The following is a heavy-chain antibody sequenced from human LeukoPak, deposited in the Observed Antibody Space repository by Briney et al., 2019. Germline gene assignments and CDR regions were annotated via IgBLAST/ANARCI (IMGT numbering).Heavy chain of an antibody. CDR1: GFTFDDYG. CDR2: INWNGGST. CDR3: ARAPWSPADYYFDF. V-gene: IGHV3-20*04. J-gene: IGHJ4*02. D-gene: IGHD2-2*01. Sequence: GGSLRLSCAASGFTFDDYGMSWVRQAPGKGLEWVSAINWNGGSTGYADSVKGRFTISRDNADNSLYLQMNSLRAEDTALYYCARAPWSPADYYFDFWGQGTLVTVSS.